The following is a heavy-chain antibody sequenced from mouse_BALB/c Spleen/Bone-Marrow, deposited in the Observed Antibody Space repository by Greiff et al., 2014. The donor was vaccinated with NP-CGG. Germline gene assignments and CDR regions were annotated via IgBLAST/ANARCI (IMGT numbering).Heavy chain of an antibody. V-gene: IGHV1-54*01. CDR2: INPGSGGT. Sequence: LQESGAELVRPGTSVKVSCKASGYAFTNYLIECVKQRPGQGLEWIGVINPGSGGTNYNEKFKAKATLTADKSSSTAYMQLSSLTSDDSAVYFCARCLTGTSAMDYWGQGTSVTVSS. CDR1: GYAFTNYL. D-gene: IGHD4-1*01. J-gene: IGHJ4*01. CDR3: ARCLTGTSAMDY.